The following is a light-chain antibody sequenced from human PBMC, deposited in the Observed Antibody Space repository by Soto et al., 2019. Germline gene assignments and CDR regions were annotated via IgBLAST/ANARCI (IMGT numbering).Light chain of an antibody. J-gene: IGKJ1*01. CDR3: QQYTNTNNPWM. Sequence: DIQMTQSPSTLSASVGDRVTITCRASQNINRWLAWYQQKPGKAPKLLVYDASTLQSGVASRFSGSGSGTEFTLIISGLQPDDSATYYCQQYTNTNNPWMFGQRTKV. CDR2: DAS. V-gene: IGKV1-5*01. CDR1: QNINRW.